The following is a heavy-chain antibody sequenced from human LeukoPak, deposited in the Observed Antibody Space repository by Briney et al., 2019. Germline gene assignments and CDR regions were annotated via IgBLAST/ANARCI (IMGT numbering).Heavy chain of an antibody. J-gene: IGHJ4*02. Sequence: GGSLRLSCAASGFTVSSNYMSWVRQAPGKGLEWVSVIYSGGSTYYADSVKGRFTISRDNSKNTLYLQMNSLRAEDTAVYYCARARNWNDINDYWGQGTLVTVSS. V-gene: IGHV3-53*01. D-gene: IGHD1-20*01. CDR2: IYSGGST. CDR3: ARARNWNDINDY. CDR1: GFTVSSNY.